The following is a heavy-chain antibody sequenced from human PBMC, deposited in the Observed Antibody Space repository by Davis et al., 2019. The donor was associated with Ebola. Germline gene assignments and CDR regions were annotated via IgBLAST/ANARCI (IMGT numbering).Heavy chain of an antibody. Sequence: GESLKISCAASGFTFSSYAMHWVRQAPGKGLEWVAVISYDGSNKYYADSVKGRFTISRDNSKNTLYLQMNSLRAEDTAVYYCASNGSGYRRGFDYWGQGTLVTVSS. CDR1: GFTFSSYA. V-gene: IGHV3-30-3*01. CDR2: ISYDGSNK. D-gene: IGHD3-22*01. CDR3: ASNGSGYRRGFDY. J-gene: IGHJ4*02.